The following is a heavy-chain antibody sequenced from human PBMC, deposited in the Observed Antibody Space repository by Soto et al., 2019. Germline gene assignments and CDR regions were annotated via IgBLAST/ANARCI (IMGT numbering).Heavy chain of an antibody. D-gene: IGHD1-26*01. V-gene: IGHV4-34*01. Sequence: PSETLSLTCAVYGGSFSGYYWSWIRQPPGKGLEWLGEINHSGSTNYNPSLKSRVTISVDTSKNQFSLKLSSVTAADTAVYYCARLSDGYYYYGMDVWGQGTTVTVSS. J-gene: IGHJ6*02. CDR2: INHSGST. CDR1: GGSFSGYY. CDR3: ARLSDGYYYYGMDV.